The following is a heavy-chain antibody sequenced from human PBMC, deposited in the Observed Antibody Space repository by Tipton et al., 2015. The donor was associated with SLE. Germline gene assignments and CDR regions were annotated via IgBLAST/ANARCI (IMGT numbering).Heavy chain of an antibody. Sequence: TLSLTCTVSGDSISPYYWNWIRQSPGKGLEWLGNIYYTGTTNYNPSLKTRLSLSLDTSKNQLSLKLSSVTAADTAVYYCARGYPMDHWGQGTLVTVSS. CDR3: ARGYPMDH. CDR1: GDSISPYY. CDR2: IYYTGTT. V-gene: IGHV4-59*01. D-gene: IGHD6-13*01. J-gene: IGHJ4*02.